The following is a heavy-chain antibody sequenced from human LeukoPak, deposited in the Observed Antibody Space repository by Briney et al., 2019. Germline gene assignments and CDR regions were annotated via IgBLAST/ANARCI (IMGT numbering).Heavy chain of an antibody. CDR1: GGSFSGYY. CDR2: INHSGST. J-gene: IGHJ4*02. V-gene: IGHV4-34*01. D-gene: IGHD2/OR15-2a*01. Sequence: SETLSLTYAVYGGSFSGYYWSWIRQPPGKGLEWIGEINHSGSTNYNPSLKSRVTISVDTSKNQFSLKLSSVTAADTAVYYCAGHHPRNTVDFWGQGTLVTVSS. CDR3: AGHHPRNTVDF.